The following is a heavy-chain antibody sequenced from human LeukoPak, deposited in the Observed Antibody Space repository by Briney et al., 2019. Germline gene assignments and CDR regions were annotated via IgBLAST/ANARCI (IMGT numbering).Heavy chain of an antibody. CDR2: TYYSGST. V-gene: IGHV4-39*07. J-gene: IGHJ4*01. CDR1: GGSISSSSYY. CDR3: ARGQSPGYSSGWFFLLDY. D-gene: IGHD6-19*01. Sequence: PSETLSLTCTVSGGSISSSSYYWGWIRQPPGKGLEWIGRTYYSGSTNYNPSLKSRVTISVDTSKNQFSLKLSSVTAADTAVYYCARGQSPGYSSGWFFLLDYWGQGTLVTVSS.